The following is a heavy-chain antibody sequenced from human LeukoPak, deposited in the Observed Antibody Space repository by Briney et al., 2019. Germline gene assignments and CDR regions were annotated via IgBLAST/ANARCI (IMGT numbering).Heavy chain of an antibody. Sequence: GGSLRLSCTASEFTFGDYAISWVRQAPGKGLVWVSRINSDGINTSYTDSVKGRFTISRDNAKNTLNLQMNSLRAEDTAVYYCARDLGQYYDTSDNWFDPWGQGTLVTVSS. D-gene: IGHD3-22*01. CDR1: EFTFGDYA. V-gene: IGHV3-74*01. J-gene: IGHJ5*02. CDR3: ARDLGQYYDTSDNWFDP. CDR2: INSDGINT.